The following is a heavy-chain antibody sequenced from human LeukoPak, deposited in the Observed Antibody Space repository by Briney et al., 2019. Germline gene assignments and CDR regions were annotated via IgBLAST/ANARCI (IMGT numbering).Heavy chain of an antibody. J-gene: IGHJ4*02. Sequence: PSETLSLTCTVSGGSISSYYWSWIRQPAGKGLEWSGRIYSSGSTNYNPSLKSRVTMSVDTSKNQLSLKLSSVTAADTAVYYCARDRGITIFGVVNRPYYFDYWGQGTLVTVSS. CDR3: ARDRGITIFGVVNRPYYFDY. CDR1: GGSISSYY. CDR2: IYSSGST. D-gene: IGHD3-3*01. V-gene: IGHV4-4*07.